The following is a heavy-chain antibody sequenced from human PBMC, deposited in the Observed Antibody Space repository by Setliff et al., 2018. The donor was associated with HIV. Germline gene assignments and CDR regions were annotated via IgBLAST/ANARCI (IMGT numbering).Heavy chain of an antibody. J-gene: IGHJ4*02. Sequence: SETLSLTCSVSGGSINSRSDYWNWIRQSPGKGLEWIAEVHHTGYLNYNPSLKSRVTISRDPSTKQFSLKMTSMPAADTAVYYCAAFFVTPLMTQDFWGQGTLVTVSS. CDR1: GGSINSRSDY. CDR2: VHHTGYL. D-gene: IGHD4-17*01. CDR3: AAFFVTPLMTQDF. V-gene: IGHV4-39*07.